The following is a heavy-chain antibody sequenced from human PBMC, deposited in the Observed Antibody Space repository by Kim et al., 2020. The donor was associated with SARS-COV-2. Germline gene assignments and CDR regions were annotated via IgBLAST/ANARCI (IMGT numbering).Heavy chain of an antibody. CDR3: ARDVITRGGDGMDV. J-gene: IGHJ6*02. CDR2: IYYSGST. V-gene: IGHV4-31*03. D-gene: IGHD3-22*01. Sequence: SETLSLTCTVSGGSISSGGYYWSWIRQHPGKGLEWIGYIYYSGSTYYNPSLKSRVTISVDTSKNQFSLKLSSVTAADTAVYYCARDVITRGGDGMDVWGQGTTVTVSS. CDR1: GGSISSGGYY.